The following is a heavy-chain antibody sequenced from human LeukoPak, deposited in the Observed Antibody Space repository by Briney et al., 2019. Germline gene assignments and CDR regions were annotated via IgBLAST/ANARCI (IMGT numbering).Heavy chain of an antibody. J-gene: IGHJ5*02. CDR3: ARDRGGYCSSTSCYAGYWFDP. CDR1: GDSIIRSNYY. V-gene: IGHV4-61*02. D-gene: IGHD2-2*01. Sequence: SQTLSLTCTLSGDSIIRSNYYWTWSRLPAGKGLECIGLVYTRMTNNYNPSLRSRVTISVDASKNQFSLKLSSVTAADTAVYYCARDRGGYCSSTSCYAGYWFDPWGQGTLVTVSS. CDR2: VYTRMTN.